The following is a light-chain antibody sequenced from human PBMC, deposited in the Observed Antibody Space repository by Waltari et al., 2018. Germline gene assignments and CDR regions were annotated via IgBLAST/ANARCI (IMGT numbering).Light chain of an antibody. J-gene: IGLJ2*01. CDR3: QSFDSNLNGGVL. CDR2: GNT. CDR1: SSNIGAGND. Sequence: QSVLTQPPSVSGAPGQRVTISCTGSSSNIGAGNDVHWYQHLPGTAPKLLIYGNTDRPSGVPDRVSGSQSGTSASLAITGLRAEDEANYSCQSFDSNLNGGVLFGGGTKLTVL. V-gene: IGLV1-40*01.